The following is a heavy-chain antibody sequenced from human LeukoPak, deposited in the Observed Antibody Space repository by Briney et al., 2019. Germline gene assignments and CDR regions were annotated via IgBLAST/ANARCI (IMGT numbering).Heavy chain of an antibody. J-gene: IGHJ4*02. Sequence: SGTLSLTXTVSGYSISSGYYWGWIRQPPGKGLEWIGSIYHSGSTYYNPSLKSRVTISVDTSKNQFSLKLSSVTAADTAVYYCARGHSGYDSFDYWGQGTLVTVSS. CDR2: IYHSGST. CDR1: GYSISSGYY. V-gene: IGHV4-38-2*02. D-gene: IGHD5-12*01. CDR3: ARGHSGYDSFDY.